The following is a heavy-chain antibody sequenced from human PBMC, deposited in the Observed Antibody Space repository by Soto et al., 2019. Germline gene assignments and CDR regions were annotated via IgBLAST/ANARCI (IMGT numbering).Heavy chain of an antibody. D-gene: IGHD3-10*01. J-gene: IGHJ5*02. Sequence: KASETLSLTCTVSGGSVSSGSYYWSWIRQPPGKVLEWIGYIYYSGSTNYNPSLKSRVTISVDTSKNQFSLKLSSVTAADTAVYYCAREGQHYYCSVSYYNGYNWFDPWGQGTLVTVSS. CDR2: IYYSGST. V-gene: IGHV4-61*01. CDR3: AREGQHYYCSVSYYNGYNWFDP. CDR1: GGSVSSGSYY.